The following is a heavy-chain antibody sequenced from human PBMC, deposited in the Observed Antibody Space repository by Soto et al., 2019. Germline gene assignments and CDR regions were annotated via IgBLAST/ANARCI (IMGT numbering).Heavy chain of an antibody. CDR2: ISAYNGNT. D-gene: IGHD2-2*01. Sequence: ASVKVSCKASGYTFTSYGISWVRQAPGQGLEWMGWISAYNGNTNYAQKLQGRITMTTDTSTSTAYKELRSLRSDDTALYYCARVRIVVVPADYGMDVWGQGTTVTVSS. CDR3: ARVRIVVVPADYGMDV. V-gene: IGHV1-18*01. CDR1: GYTFTSYG. J-gene: IGHJ6*02.